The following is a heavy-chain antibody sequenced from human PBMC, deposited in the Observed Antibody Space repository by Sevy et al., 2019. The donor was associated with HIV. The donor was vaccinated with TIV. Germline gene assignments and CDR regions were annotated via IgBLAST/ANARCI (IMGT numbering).Heavy chain of an antibody. Sequence: QLGGSLRLSCAASGFMFSSYSVHWVRQAPGKGLEWVAVISYAGSNKYYADSVKGRFTISRDNSKNTLYLQMNSLRAEDTAVYYCARDVAFTTEYSYGMDVWGQGTTVTVSS. CDR1: GFMFSSYS. CDR2: ISYAGSNK. V-gene: IGHV3-30-3*01. D-gene: IGHD4-17*01. J-gene: IGHJ6*02. CDR3: ARDVAFTTEYSYGMDV.